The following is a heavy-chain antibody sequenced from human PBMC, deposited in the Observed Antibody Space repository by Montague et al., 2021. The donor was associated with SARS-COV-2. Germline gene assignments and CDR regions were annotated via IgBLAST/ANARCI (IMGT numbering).Heavy chain of an antibody. CDR3: AREYGIAVAGTFIDC. CDR2: ISSSGSPI. D-gene: IGHD6-19*01. CDR1: GFTFGSYE. J-gene: IGHJ4*02. Sequence: SLRLSFSASGFTFGSYEMNWFRQAPGKGPEWVSYISSSGSPIYYADSVKGRFTISRDNAKTSLYLQMNSLRAEDTAIYYCAREYGIAVAGTFIDCWGQGTLVTVSS. V-gene: IGHV3-48*03.